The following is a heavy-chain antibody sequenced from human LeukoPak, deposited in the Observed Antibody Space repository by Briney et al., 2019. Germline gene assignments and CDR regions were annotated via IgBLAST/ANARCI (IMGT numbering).Heavy chain of an antibody. CDR3: ARDSPQPFYDSSGYFDY. D-gene: IGHD3-22*01. V-gene: IGHV3-33*01. Sequence: SGGSLRLSCAASGFTFSSYGMHWVRQAPGKGLEWVAVIWYDGSNKYYADSVKGRFTISRDNSKNTLYLQMNSLRAEDTAVYYCARDSPQPFYDSSGYFDYWGQGTLVTVSS. J-gene: IGHJ4*02. CDR1: GFTFSSYG. CDR2: IWYDGSNK.